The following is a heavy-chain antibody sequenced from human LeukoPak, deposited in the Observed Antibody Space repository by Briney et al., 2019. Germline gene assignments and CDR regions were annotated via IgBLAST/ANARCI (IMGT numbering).Heavy chain of an antibody. D-gene: IGHD3-22*01. J-gene: IGHJ4*02. CDR2: IYYSGST. Sequence: PSETLSLTCTVSGGSISSGDYYWSWIRQPPGKGLEWIGSIYYSGSTYYNPSLKSRVTISVDTSKNQFSLKLSSVTAADTAVYYCARERYYYKSSGYYNAPIDYWGQGTLVTVSS. V-gene: IGHV4-39*07. CDR1: GGSISSGDYY. CDR3: ARERYYYKSSGYYNAPIDY.